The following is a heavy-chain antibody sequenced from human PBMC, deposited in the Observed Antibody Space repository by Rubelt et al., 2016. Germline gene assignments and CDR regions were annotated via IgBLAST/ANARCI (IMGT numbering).Heavy chain of an antibody. CDR3: ARDIAAAGDY. V-gene: IGHV3-33*01. CDR2: IWYYGSNK. Sequence: QVQLVESGGGVVQPGRSLRLSCAASGFTFSSYGMHWVRQAPGKGLEWVAVIWYYGSNKYYADSVKGRFTISRDNSKNALYLQMNGLRAEDTAVYYCARDIAAAGDYWGQGTLVTVSS. CDR1: GFTFSSYG. J-gene: IGHJ4*02. D-gene: IGHD6-13*01.